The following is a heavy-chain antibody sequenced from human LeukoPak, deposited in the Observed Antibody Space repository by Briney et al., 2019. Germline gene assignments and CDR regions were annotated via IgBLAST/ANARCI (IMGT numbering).Heavy chain of an antibody. Sequence: GGSLRLSCAASGFTFSSYSMNWVRQAPGKGLEWVSCIDSSGDYIYYADSMKGRFTISRDNARNSLYLQMNNLRAEDTAVYFCARDEGSGWDYWGQGTLVTVSS. V-gene: IGHV3-21*01. D-gene: IGHD6-19*01. CDR1: GFTFSSYS. CDR3: ARDEGSGWDY. CDR2: IDSSGDYI. J-gene: IGHJ4*02.